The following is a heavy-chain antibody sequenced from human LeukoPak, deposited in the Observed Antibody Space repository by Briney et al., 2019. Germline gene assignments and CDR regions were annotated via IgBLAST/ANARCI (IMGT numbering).Heavy chain of an antibody. V-gene: IGHV4-59*08. CDR2: ISFAGNT. D-gene: IGHD3-22*01. CDR1: GGSISGYY. J-gene: IGHJ4*02. Sequence: SETLSLTCTVSGGSISGYYWSWIRQSPGKRLEWIAYISFAGNTNYNPSLKSRVTISLDTSKTHFSLTLSSLTAADTAVYYCARSPPGWYYDNSGQYYFDTWGQGALVTVSS. CDR3: ARSPPGWYYDNSGQYYFDT.